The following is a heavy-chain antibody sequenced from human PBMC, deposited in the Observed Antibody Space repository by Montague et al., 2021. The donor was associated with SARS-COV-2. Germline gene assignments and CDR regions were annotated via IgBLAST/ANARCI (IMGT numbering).Heavy chain of an antibody. Sequence: SQTLSLTCIVSGGSISSGGYYWSRIRQHPGKGLEWVGYIYYSGSTYYNPSLKSRLSISLDTSKNHFSLRLSSVTAADTAVYYCARSESPSYSSSPFDYWGQGTLVTVSS. J-gene: IGHJ4*02. CDR1: GGSISSGGYY. CDR3: ARSESPSYSSSPFDY. D-gene: IGHD6-13*01. V-gene: IGHV4-31*03. CDR2: IYYSGST.